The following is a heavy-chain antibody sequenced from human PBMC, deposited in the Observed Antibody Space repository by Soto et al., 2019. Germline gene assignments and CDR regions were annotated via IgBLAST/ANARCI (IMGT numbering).Heavy chain of an antibody. D-gene: IGHD3-16*01. CDR3: PSLIGLSGTGYDDYVL. CDR2: IYYSGST. Sequence: SETLSLTCNVSGASLSTSAYYWSWLRQHPGKGLEWIGYIYYSGSTFYNPSLVSRVTISTDTSNHQFSLKMTSVTAADTATYYCPSLIGLSGTGYDDYVLRGKGT. J-gene: IGHJ6*03. CDR1: GASLSTSAYY. V-gene: IGHV4-31*03.